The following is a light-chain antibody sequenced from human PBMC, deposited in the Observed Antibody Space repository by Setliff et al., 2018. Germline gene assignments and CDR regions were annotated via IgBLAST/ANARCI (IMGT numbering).Light chain of an antibody. CDR1: SSDVGRYDY. J-gene: IGLJ2*01. CDR3: SSYTSSSTVV. CDR2: DLT. V-gene: IGLV2-14*03. Sequence: ALTQPASVSGSPGQSITISCTGTSSDVGRYDYVSWYQHHPGKAPKLMIYDLTRRPSGVSNRFSGSKSGNTASLTISGLQAEDEADYYCSSYTSSSTVVFGGGTKGTVL.